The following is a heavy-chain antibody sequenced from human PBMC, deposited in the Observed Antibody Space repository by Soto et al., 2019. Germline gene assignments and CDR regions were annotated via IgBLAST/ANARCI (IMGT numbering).Heavy chain of an antibody. J-gene: IGHJ4*02. Sequence: PSETLSLTCTVSGGSISSYYWSWIRQPPGKGLEWIGYIYYSGSTNYNPSLKSRVTISVDTSKNQFSLKLSSVTAADTAVYYCASAERRMPTVTTSLDYWGKGTLVTVSS. CDR2: IYYSGST. V-gene: IGHV4-59*01. CDR1: GGSISSYY. CDR3: ASAERRMPTVTTSLDY. D-gene: IGHD4-17*01.